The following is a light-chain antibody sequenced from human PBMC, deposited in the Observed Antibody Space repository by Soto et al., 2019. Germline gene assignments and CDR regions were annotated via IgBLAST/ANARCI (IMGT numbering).Light chain of an antibody. V-gene: IGLV2-11*01. Sequence: QSVLTQPRSLSGSPGQSVTISCTGTISDVGGSNHVSWYQHHPGKAPKFMIYDVSKRPSGVPDRFSGSKSGNTASLTISGLQAEDEADYYCCSSAGTYTFVFGTGTKVTVL. CDR2: DVS. CDR1: ISDVGGSNH. J-gene: IGLJ1*01. CDR3: CSSAGTYTFV.